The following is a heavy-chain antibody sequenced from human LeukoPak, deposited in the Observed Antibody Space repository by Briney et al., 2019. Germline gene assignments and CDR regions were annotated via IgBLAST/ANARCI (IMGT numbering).Heavy chain of an antibody. CDR1: GVPISSPNHF. J-gene: IGHJ1*01. D-gene: IGHD6-19*01. CDR3: ARVVAGTQDFQH. Sequence: SETLSLTCTASGVPISSPNHFWGGLRQPLGKVLELIASVYYGGTTYSNPGISRRVTMSADTSKTQYSLTLSSMTTADTADYYCARVVAGTQDFQHWGQGTLVTVSA. CDR2: VYYGGTT. V-gene: IGHV4-39*01.